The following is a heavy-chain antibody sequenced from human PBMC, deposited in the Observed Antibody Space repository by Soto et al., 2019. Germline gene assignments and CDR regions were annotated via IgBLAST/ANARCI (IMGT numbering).Heavy chain of an antibody. Sequence: GASVKVSCKASGGTFSSYTISWVRQAPGQGLEWMGRIIPILGIANYAQKFQGRVTITADKSTSTAYMELSSLRSEDTAVYYCARDPYDILTGYPFPYWGQGTLVTVSS. J-gene: IGHJ4*02. CDR3: ARDPYDILTGYPFPY. D-gene: IGHD3-9*01. CDR2: IIPILGIA. CDR1: GGTFSSYT. V-gene: IGHV1-69*04.